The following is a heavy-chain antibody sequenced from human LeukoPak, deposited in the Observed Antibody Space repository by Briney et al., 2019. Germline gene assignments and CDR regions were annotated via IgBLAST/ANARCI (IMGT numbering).Heavy chain of an antibody. Sequence: GGSLRLSCAASGFTFDDYGMHWVRQAPGKGLEWVSGISWNSDSIGYADSVKGRFTISRDNAKNSLYLQMNSLRAEDTAVYYCATYYYDSSGHNNYFDYWGQGTLVTVSS. CDR2: ISWNSDSI. CDR1: GFTFDDYG. D-gene: IGHD3-22*01. V-gene: IGHV3-9*01. CDR3: ATYYYDSSGHNNYFDY. J-gene: IGHJ4*02.